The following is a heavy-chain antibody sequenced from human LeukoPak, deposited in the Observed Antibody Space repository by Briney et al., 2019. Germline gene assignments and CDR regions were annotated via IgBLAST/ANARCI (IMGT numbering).Heavy chain of an antibody. CDR1: GYTVTSYD. J-gene: IGHJ4*02. CDR3: ARSPLDYYDSSGYPFFDY. CDR2: INPRGGST. V-gene: IGHV1-46*01. D-gene: IGHD3-22*01. Sequence: ASVKVSCKASGYTVTSYDINWVRQAPGHGLEWMGIINPRGGSTSYAQKFQGRVTMTRDMSTSTVYMELSSLRSEDTAVYYCARSPLDYYDSSGYPFFDYWGQGTLVTVSS.